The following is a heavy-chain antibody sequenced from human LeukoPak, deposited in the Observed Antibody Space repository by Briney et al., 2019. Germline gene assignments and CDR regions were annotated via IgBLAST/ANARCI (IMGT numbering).Heavy chain of an antibody. Sequence: GGSLRLSCAASGFTFSSYWMHWVRHAPGKGLVWVSRINVDGNSATYADSVKGRFTISRDNAKNTLYLKMNSLRVEDTAVYYCARALGANSFDYWGQGTLVTVSS. CDR1: GFTFSSYW. CDR3: ARALGANSFDY. V-gene: IGHV3-74*03. CDR2: INVDGNSA. D-gene: IGHD1-26*01. J-gene: IGHJ4*02.